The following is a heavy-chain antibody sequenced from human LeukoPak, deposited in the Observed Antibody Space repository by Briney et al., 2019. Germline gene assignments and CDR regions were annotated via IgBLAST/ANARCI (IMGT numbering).Heavy chain of an antibody. D-gene: IGHD2-15*01. J-gene: IGHJ3*01. CDR2: TYPSASDP. CDR1: GSTFTMHW. V-gene: IGHV5-51*01. Sequence: GESLQISCKASGSTFTMHWRGWVRPMPGKGLGWLRLTYPSASDPTSSPSFKGQVTISADKSITTAYLHWRSLKASDTAIYYCARRAIVDVSVPIRGTSPYNTFDLWGQGTLVTVSS. CDR3: ARRAIVDVSVPIRGTSPYNTFDL.